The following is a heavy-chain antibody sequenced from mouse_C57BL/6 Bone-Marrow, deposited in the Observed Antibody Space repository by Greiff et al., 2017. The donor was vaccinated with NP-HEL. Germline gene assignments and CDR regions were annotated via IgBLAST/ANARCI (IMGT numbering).Heavy chain of an antibody. CDR2: IYPSDSET. D-gene: IGHD1-1*02. J-gene: IGHJ4*01. CDR3: ARKVGYYAMDY. V-gene: IGHV1-61*01. Sequence: QVQLQQPGAELVRPGSSVKLSCKASGYTFTSYWMDWVKQRPGQGLEWIGNIYPSDSETHYNQKFKYKATLTVDKSSSTAYMQLSSLTSEDSAVYYCARKVGYYAMDYWGQGTSVTVSS. CDR1: GYTFTSYW.